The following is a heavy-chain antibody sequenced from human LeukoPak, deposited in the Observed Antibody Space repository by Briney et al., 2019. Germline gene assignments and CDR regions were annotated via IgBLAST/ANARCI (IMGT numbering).Heavy chain of an antibody. Sequence: GGSLRLSCAASGFTFSDYYMSWIRQAPGKGLEWVAVISYDGSNKYYADSVKGRFTISRDNSKNTLYLQMNSLRAEDTAVYYCAREDGVQLWLPDYWGQGTLVTVSS. D-gene: IGHD5-18*01. CDR3: AREDGVQLWLPDY. J-gene: IGHJ4*02. V-gene: IGHV3-30-3*01. CDR2: ISYDGSNK. CDR1: GFTFSDYY.